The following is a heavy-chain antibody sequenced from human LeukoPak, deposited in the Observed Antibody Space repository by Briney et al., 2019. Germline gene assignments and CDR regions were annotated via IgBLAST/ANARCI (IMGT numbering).Heavy chain of an antibody. V-gene: IGHV3-23*01. CDR1: GFTFSSYA. Sequence: PGGSLLLSCAASGFTFSSYAMSWVRPAPGKGLEWVSAIKGRFTISRDNSKNTLYLQMSSLRAEDTAVYYCARGWSYFDHWGQGTLVTVSS. CDR2: I. J-gene: IGHJ4*02. CDR3: ARGWSYFDH. D-gene: IGHD2-15*01.